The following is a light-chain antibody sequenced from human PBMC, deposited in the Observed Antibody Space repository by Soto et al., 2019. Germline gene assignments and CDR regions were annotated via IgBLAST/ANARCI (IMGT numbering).Light chain of an antibody. V-gene: IGLV2-11*01. CDR1: SSDVSDYHY. Sequence: QSALTQPRSVSGSPGQSVTISCTGTSSDVSDYHYVSWYQQPSGKAPKLMIYDVTKRPSGVPDRFSGSKSYRTASRTISGLQADEEADYYCSSYVGSSTYVFGTGTKVTVL. CDR3: SSYVGSSTYV. J-gene: IGLJ1*01. CDR2: DVT.